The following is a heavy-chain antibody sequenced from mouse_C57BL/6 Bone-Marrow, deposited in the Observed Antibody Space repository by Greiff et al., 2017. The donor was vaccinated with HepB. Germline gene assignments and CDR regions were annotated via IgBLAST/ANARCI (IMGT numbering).Heavy chain of an antibody. CDR2: IDPSDSYT. V-gene: IGHV1-59*01. J-gene: IGHJ2*01. Sequence: QVQLQQPGAELVRPGTSVKLSCKASDYTFTSYWMHWVKQRPGQGLEWIGVIDPSDSYTNYNQKFKGKATLTVDTSSSTAYMQLSSLTSEDSAVYYCASLTVYYFDYWGQGTTLTVSS. CDR3: ASLTVYYFDY. CDR1: DYTFTSYW. D-gene: IGHD1-1*01.